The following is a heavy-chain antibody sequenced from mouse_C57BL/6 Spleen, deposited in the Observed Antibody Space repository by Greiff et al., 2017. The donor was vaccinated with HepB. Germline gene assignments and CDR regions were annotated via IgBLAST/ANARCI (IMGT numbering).Heavy chain of an antibody. Sequence: QVQLKQPGAELVKPGASVKLSCKASGYTFTSYWMHWVKQRPGQGLEWIGMIHPNSGSTNYNEKFKSKATLTVDKSSSTAYMQLSSLTSEDSAVYYCAGSLSAWFAYWGQGTLVTVSA. V-gene: IGHV1-64*01. D-gene: IGHD6-5*01. CDR2: IHPNSGST. CDR3: AGSLSAWFAY. J-gene: IGHJ3*01. CDR1: GYTFTSYW.